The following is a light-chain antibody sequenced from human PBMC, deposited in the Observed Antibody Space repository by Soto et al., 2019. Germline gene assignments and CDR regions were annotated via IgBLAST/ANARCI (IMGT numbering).Light chain of an antibody. J-gene: IGKJ1*01. V-gene: IGKV3D-11*01. CDR2: LAS. CDR3: QKYDTDPLT. Sequence: IVLTQSPSTLASFPGDRVTLSCRASQAVNTRLAWYQHKPGQAPRLLIYLASNRAAGVPARFSGSGSGTDFTLTISSLPPEDVATYYCQKYDTDPLTFGQGTKVDIK. CDR1: QAVNTR.